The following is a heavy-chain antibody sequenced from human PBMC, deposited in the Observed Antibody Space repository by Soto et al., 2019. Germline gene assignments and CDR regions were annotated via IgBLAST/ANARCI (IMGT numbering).Heavy chain of an antibody. J-gene: IGHJ3*01. Sequence: PGWSLRLSCVGSGFNFNIYAMTWVRQPPGKGLEWVSAISSGGPTIYYADSVRGRFTVSRDNSRKTVYLQMNSLRAEDTGMYFCAKMDNMTTSALDVWGQGTMVTVS. CDR1: GFNFNIYA. CDR2: ISSGGPTI. CDR3: AKMDNMTTSALDV. D-gene: IGHD1-1*01. V-gene: IGHV3-23*01.